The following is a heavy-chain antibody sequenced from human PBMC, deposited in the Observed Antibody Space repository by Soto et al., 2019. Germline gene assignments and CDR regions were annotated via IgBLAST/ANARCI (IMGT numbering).Heavy chain of an antibody. J-gene: IGHJ6*02. D-gene: IGHD6-6*01. Sequence: QVQLQESGPGLVKPSETLSLTCTVSGGSISSYYWSWIRQPPGKGLEWIGYIYYSGSTNYNPSLKSRVTISVDTSKNQFSLKLSSVTAADTAVYYCARVGSARHHAIYYYGMDVWGQGTTVTVSS. V-gene: IGHV4-59*01. CDR1: GGSISSYY. CDR3: ARVGSARHHAIYYYGMDV. CDR2: IYYSGST.